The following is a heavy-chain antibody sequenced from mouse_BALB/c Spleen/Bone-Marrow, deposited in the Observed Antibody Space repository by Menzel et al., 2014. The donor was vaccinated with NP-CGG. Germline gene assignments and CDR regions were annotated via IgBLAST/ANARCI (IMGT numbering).Heavy chain of an antibody. V-gene: IGHV5-4*02. CDR1: GFTFSDYY. J-gene: IGHJ4*01. CDR3: ARDRACYRYDGYYYAMDY. Sequence: EVQLVESGGGLVKPGGSLKLSCAASGFTFSDYYMYWVRQTPEKRLEWVAIISDGGSYTYYPDSVKGRFTISRDNAKNNLYLQIGSMKSDDTAMYYCARDRACYRYDGYYYAMDYGGQGTSVTVSS. CDR2: ISDGGSYT. D-gene: IGHD2-14*01.